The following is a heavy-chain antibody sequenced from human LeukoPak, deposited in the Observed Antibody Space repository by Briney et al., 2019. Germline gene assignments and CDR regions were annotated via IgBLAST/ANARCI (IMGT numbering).Heavy chain of an antibody. J-gene: IGHJ6*03. V-gene: IGHV1-2*02. CDR2: INPNSGGT. CDR3: ARDRGIDYYGSGSYYRHYYYYMDV. CDR1: GYFFTGYY. Sequence: ASVKVSCKASGYFFTGYYMHWVRQAPGPGLEWMGWINPNSGGTNYAQKFQGRVNMTRDTSISTAYMELSRLRSDDTAVYYCARDRGIDYYGSGSYYRHYYYYMDVWGKGTTVTVSS. D-gene: IGHD3-10*01.